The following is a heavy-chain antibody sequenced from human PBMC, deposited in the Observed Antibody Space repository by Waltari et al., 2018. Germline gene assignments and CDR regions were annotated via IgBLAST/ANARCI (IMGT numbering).Heavy chain of an antibody. J-gene: IGHJ4*02. D-gene: IGHD1-26*01. Sequence: EVQLVESGGGLVQPGGSLRLSCAASGFTFSTYGMNWVRQAPGKGRGWVSHISGSGSPTYYADSVKGRFTIARDNAMNSLYLQMNSLRAEDTAVYYCAPLGASSLTLTAWGQGTLVTVSS. CDR1: GFTFSTYG. V-gene: IGHV3-48*01. CDR2: ISGSGSPT. CDR3: APLGASSLTLTA.